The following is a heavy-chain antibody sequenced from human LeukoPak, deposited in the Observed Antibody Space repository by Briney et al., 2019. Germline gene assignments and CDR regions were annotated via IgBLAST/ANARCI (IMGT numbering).Heavy chain of an antibody. Sequence: PSETLSLTCAVYGGSFSGYYWSWIRQPPGKGLEWIGEINHSGSTNYNPSLKSRVTISVDTSKNQFSLKLSSVTAADTAVYYCASLRGYSYGCPSGGVDYWGQGTLVTVSS. J-gene: IGHJ4*02. CDR3: ASLRGYSYGCPSGGVDY. V-gene: IGHV4-34*01. D-gene: IGHD5-18*01. CDR2: INHSGST. CDR1: GGSFSGYY.